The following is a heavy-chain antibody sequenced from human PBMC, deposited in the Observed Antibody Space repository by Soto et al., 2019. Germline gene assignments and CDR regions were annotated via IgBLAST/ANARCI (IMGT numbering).Heavy chain of an antibody. J-gene: IGHJ4*02. D-gene: IGHD3-22*01. V-gene: IGHV1-69*13. Sequence: SVKVSCKASGGTFSSYAISWVRQAPGQGLEWMGGIIPIFGTANYAQKFQGRVTITADESTSTAYMELSSLRSEDTAVYYCARKVGGMYYYDSSGYFPFDYWGQGTLVTVSS. CDR3: ARKVGGMYYYDSSGYFPFDY. CDR1: GGTFSSYA. CDR2: IIPIFGTA.